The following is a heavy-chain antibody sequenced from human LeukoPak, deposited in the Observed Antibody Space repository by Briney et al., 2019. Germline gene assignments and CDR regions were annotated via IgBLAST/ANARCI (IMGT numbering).Heavy chain of an antibody. D-gene: IGHD3-22*01. V-gene: IGHV3-23*01. CDR2: ISGSGGST. J-gene: IGHJ4*02. Sequence: GGSLRLSCAASGFTFSSYAMSWVRQAPGKGLEWVSAISGSGGSTYYADSVKGRFTISRDNSKNTLYLQMNSLRAEDTAVYYCAKHRDNGDSSGYHDFDFWGQGTLVTVSS. CDR1: GFTFSSYA. CDR3: AKHRDNGDSSGYHDFDF.